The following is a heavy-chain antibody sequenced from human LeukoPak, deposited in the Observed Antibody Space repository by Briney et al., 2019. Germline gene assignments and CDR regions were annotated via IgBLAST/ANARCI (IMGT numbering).Heavy chain of an antibody. CDR1: GFTFSSYS. CDR3: ARDYGSESYYSNWFDP. Sequence: PGGSLRLSCAASGFTFSSYSMNWVRQAPGKGLEWVSSISSSSYIYYADSVKGRFTISRDNAKNSLYLQMNSLRAEDTAVYYCARDYGSESYYSNWFDPWGQGTLVTVSS. CDR2: ISSSSYI. V-gene: IGHV3-21*01. J-gene: IGHJ5*02. D-gene: IGHD3-10*01.